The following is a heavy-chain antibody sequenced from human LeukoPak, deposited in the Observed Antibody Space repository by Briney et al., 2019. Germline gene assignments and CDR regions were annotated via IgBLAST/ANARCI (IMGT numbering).Heavy chain of an antibody. D-gene: IGHD2-8*01. CDR3: ARDSPWSVRYFDY. J-gene: IGHJ4*02. Sequence: GGSLRLSCAASGSTFSDYYMSWIRQAPGKGLEWVSYISSSSGYTNYADSVKGRFTISRDNAKNSLYLQMNSLRAEDTAVYYCARDSPWSVRYFDYWGQGTLVTVSS. CDR1: GSTFSDYY. CDR2: ISSSSGYT. V-gene: IGHV3-11*06.